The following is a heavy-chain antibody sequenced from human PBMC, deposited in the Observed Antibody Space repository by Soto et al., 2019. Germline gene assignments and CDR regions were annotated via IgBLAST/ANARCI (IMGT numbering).Heavy chain of an antibody. D-gene: IGHD2-15*01. CDR2: IKQDGSEK. V-gene: IGHV3-7*01. J-gene: IGHJ5*02. CDR1: GFTFSIYW. CDR3: ARDLSIKYCSGGSCKYNWFDP. Sequence: XLILSCCASGFTFSIYWMSWVRQAPGKGLEWVANIKQDGSEKYYVDSVKGRFTISRDNAKNSLYLQMNSLRAEDTAVYYCARDLSIKYCSGGSCKYNWFDPWGQGTLVTVSS.